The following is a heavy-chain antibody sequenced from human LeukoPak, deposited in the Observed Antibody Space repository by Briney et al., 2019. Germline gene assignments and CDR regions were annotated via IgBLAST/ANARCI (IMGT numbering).Heavy chain of an antibody. J-gene: IGHJ3*02. D-gene: IGHD6-19*01. Sequence: PGGSLRLSCAASGFTFSSYAMSWVRQAPGKGLEWVSAISGSGGSTYYADSVKGRFTISRDNSKNTLYLQMNSLRAEDTAVYYCAKGSSGWYWIDAFDIWAKGQWSPSLQ. CDR3: AKGSSGWYWIDAFDI. CDR1: GFTFSSYA. CDR2: ISGSGGST. V-gene: IGHV3-23*01.